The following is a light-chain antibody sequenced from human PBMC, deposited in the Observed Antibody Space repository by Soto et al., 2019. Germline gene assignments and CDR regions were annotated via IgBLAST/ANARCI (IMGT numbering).Light chain of an antibody. CDR3: LFYYGGAWV. Sequence: QAVVTQAPSLTVSPGETVTLTCASSTGAVTSAYYPNWFQQKPGQAPRPLIYRTTNKHSWTPARFSGSLLGGKAALTLSGVHPEDEAKYYCLFYYGGAWVFGGGTKLTVL. CDR2: RTT. J-gene: IGLJ3*02. V-gene: IGLV7-43*01. CDR1: TGAVTSAYY.